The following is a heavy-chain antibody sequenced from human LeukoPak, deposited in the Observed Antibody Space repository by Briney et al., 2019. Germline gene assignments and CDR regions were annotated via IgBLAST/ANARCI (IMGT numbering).Heavy chain of an antibody. CDR1: GYSFTSYG. CDR3: ARDFYHGHCAGLSCFLLDY. J-gene: IGHJ4*02. CDR2: ISAHYGHT. Sequence: ASVKVSCKASGYSFTSYGITWVRQAPGQGLEWMGWISAHYGHTNYAQKFQGRVTMTTDTSTSTAYMELRSLRSDDTAVYSCARDFYHGHCAGLSCFLLDYWGQGALVIVSP. D-gene: IGHD2-8*02. V-gene: IGHV1-18*01.